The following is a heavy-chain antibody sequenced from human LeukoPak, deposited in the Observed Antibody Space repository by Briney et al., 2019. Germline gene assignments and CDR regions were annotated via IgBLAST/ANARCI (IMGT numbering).Heavy chain of an antibody. Sequence: KPSETLSLTCTGSGGSISSYYWSWIRQPPGKGLKWIGYIYYSGSTNYNPSLKSRVTISVDTSKNQFSLKLSSVTAADTAVYYCARDKVVPAAIYYYYYMDVWGKGTTVTVSS. CDR2: IYYSGST. CDR3: ARDKVVPAAIYYYYYMDV. V-gene: IGHV4-59*01. D-gene: IGHD2-2*01. J-gene: IGHJ6*03. CDR1: GGSISSYY.